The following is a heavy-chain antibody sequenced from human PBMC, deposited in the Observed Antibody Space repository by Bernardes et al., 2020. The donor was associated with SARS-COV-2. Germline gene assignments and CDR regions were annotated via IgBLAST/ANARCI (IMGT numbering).Heavy chain of an antibody. CDR2: IKYDGST. CDR3: ASERGYYYDRSGSLVGDV. Sequence: SETLSLTCTVYGGSFSDSYWSWIRQPPGKGLEWIGEIKYDGSTNYNSSPKSRVTMSVDTSKNQFSLRLSSVTAADTAVYYCASERGYYYDRSGSLVGDVWGQGTTVTVSS. J-gene: IGHJ6*02. CDR1: GGSFSDSY. D-gene: IGHD3-22*01. V-gene: IGHV4-34*01.